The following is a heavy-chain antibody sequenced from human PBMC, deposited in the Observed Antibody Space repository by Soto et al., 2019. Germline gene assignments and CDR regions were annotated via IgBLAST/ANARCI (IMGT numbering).Heavy chain of an antibody. CDR2: ISYDGSNK. V-gene: IGHV3-30*03. D-gene: IGHD1-26*01. Sequence: GGSLRLSCAASGFTFSHYGIDWVRQAPGKGLEWLAVISYDGSNKHYADSVKGRFTVSRDNSKNTLYLQMNSLRAEDTAVYFCARYSGKYQGPIDYWGQGTLVTVSS. CDR3: ARYSGKYQGPIDY. CDR1: GFTFSHYG. J-gene: IGHJ4*02.